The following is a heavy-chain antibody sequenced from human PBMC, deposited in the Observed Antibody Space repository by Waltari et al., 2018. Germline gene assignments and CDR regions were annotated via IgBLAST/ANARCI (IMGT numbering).Heavy chain of an antibody. Sequence: QIQLQESGPGLLEPSETLSLTCDVSAYPVHSGFYWVCLRQPPGRGLEWIGTTYHDGTTFYNPTLKSRLTISMDTSKNQFFLKVNSVTAADTAMYYCMRQALGYCTSAACRRLESWGQGTLVTVSS. CDR2: TYHDGTT. D-gene: IGHD2-8*02. V-gene: IGHV4-38-2*01. J-gene: IGHJ4*02. CDR3: MRQALGYCTSAACRRLES. CDR1: AYPVHSGFY.